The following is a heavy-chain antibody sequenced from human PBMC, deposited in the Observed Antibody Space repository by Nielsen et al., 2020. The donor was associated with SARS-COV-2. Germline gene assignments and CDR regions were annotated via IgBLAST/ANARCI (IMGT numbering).Heavy chain of an antibody. CDR1: GYTFTSYG. J-gene: IGHJ6*02. CDR2: LSAYNINT. V-gene: IGHV1-18*01. CDR3: ARATEGNTTIVRGLMDV. D-gene: IGHD3-10*01. Sequence: ASVKVSCKASGYTFTSYGISWVRQAPGQGLEWMGWLSAYNINTKYAQKLQGRVTTTTDTSTGTAYLEVRSLTSDDTAVYYCARATEGNTTIVRGLMDVWGQGTTVTVSS.